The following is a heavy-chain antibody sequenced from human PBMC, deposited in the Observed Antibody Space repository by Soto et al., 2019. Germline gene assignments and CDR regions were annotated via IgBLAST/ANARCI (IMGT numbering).Heavy chain of an antibody. CDR2: NIHSGST. CDR3: ARMGRGYYDSSGYYQSTYYYYYGMDV. CDR1: GGSFSGYY. V-gene: IGHV4-34*12. Sequence: SETLAPTCSVYGGSFSGYYRSWIRQPPGKGLEWFVENIHSGSTNYNPSLKSRVTISVDTSKNQFSLKLSSVTAADTAVYYCARMGRGYYDSSGYYQSTYYYYYGMDVWGQGTTVTVSS. D-gene: IGHD3-22*01. J-gene: IGHJ6*02.